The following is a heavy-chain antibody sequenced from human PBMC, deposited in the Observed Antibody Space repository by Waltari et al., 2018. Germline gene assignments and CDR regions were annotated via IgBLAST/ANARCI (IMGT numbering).Heavy chain of an antibody. Sequence: EVQLLESGGGLVQPGGSLRLSCAASGFCFSGNAMSWVRQAPGKGLEWVSAFSGSGDNTYYADSVKGRFTISRDNSQNTLFLQMNSLRADDTAVYYCTKDLYSWSYDFWGQGTLVTVSS. CDR3: TKDLYSWSYDF. D-gene: IGHD1-26*01. J-gene: IGHJ4*02. CDR1: GFCFSGNA. V-gene: IGHV3-23*01. CDR2: FSGSGDNT.